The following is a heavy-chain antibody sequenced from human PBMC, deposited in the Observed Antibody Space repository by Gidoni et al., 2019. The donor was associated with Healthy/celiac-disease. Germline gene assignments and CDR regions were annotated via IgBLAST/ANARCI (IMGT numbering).Heavy chain of an antibody. J-gene: IGHJ5*02. CDR2: IYPGDSDT. Sequence: EVQLVQSGAEVKKPGESLKISCKGSGYSFTSYWIGWVRQMPGKGLEWMGIIYPGDSDTRYSPSFQGQVTISADKSISTAYLQWSSLKASDTAMYYCARVPGEMATIIEGLENWFDPWGQGTLVTVSS. D-gene: IGHD5-12*01. CDR3: ARVPGEMATIIEGLENWFDP. V-gene: IGHV5-51*01. CDR1: GYSFTSYW.